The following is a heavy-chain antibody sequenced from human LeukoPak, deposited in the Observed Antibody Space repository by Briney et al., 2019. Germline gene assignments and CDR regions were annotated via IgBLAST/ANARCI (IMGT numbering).Heavy chain of an antibody. D-gene: IGHD4-23*01. Sequence: SETLSLTCAVSGGSISSGGYSWSWIRQPPGKGLEWIGYIYHSGSTYYNPSLKSRVTISVDRSKSQFSLKLSSVTAADTAVYYCARDYGGNWFDPWGQGTLVTVSS. V-gene: IGHV4-30-2*01. J-gene: IGHJ5*02. CDR2: IYHSGST. CDR1: GGSISSGGYS. CDR3: ARDYGGNWFDP.